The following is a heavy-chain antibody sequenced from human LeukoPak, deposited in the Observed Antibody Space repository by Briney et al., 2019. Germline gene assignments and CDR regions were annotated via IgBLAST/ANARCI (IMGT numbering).Heavy chain of an antibody. CDR2: TYYRSKWYN. CDR3: ARAFGSSPRLTNYYFDY. Sequence: SQTLSLTCAISGDSVSSNSAAWNWIRQSPSRGLEWLGRTYYRSKWYNDYAVSVKSRITINPDTSKNQFSLQLNSVTPEDTAVYYCARAFGSSPRLTNYYFDYWGQGTLVTVSS. D-gene: IGHD3-10*01. CDR1: GDSVSSNSAA. J-gene: IGHJ4*02. V-gene: IGHV6-1*01.